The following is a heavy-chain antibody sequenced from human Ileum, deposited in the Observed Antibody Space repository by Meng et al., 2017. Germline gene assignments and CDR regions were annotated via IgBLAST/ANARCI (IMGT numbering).Heavy chain of an antibody. J-gene: IGHJ4*02. CDR2: IPYDGSNK. CDR3: ATKAVAGIDDFDY. CDR1: GFTISSYT. D-gene: IGHD6-19*01. V-gene: IGHV3-30*01. Sequence: GESLKISCAASGFTISSYTMHWVRQAPGKGLEWVAVIPYDGSNKYYADSVKGRFTISRDNSKNTLYLQMNSLRDEDTAVYYCATKAVAGIDDFDYWGQGTLVTVSS.